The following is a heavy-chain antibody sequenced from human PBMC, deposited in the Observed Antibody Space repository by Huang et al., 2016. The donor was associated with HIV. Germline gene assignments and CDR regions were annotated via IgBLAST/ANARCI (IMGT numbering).Heavy chain of an antibody. D-gene: IGHD2-15*01. J-gene: IGHJ4*02. CDR1: GGTFSSYA. CDR3: AGKVGGIGLPLFDY. V-gene: IGHV1-69*01. CDR2: IIPMFGTA. Sequence: QVQLVQSGAEVKKPGSSVKVSCKASGGTFSSYAISWVRQAPGQGLEWRGGIIPMFGTANYAQKFQGRVTITADESTGTAYMDLSSLRAEDTAVYYCAGKVGGIGLPLFDYWGQGTLVTVSS.